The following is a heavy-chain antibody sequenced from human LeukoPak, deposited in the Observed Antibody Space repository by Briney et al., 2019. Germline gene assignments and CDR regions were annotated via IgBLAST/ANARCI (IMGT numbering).Heavy chain of an antibody. D-gene: IGHD5-18*01. Sequence: ASVKVSCKASGYTFTSYGISWVRHAPGQGLEWMGWISVYNGNTNNAQKLQDRVTMTTDTSTTTAYMELRSLRSDDTAVYYCARVDTAMVDDYWGQGTLVTVSS. CDR2: ISVYNGNT. CDR3: ARVDTAMVDDY. CDR1: GYTFTSYG. J-gene: IGHJ4*02. V-gene: IGHV1-18*01.